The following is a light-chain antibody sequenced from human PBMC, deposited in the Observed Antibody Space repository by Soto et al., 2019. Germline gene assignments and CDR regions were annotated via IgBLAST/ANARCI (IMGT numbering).Light chain of an antibody. V-gene: IGKV3-20*01. Sequence: EIVLTRSPGTLSLSPGERATLSCRASQSVSSTYLAWYQQKPGQAPRLLIYGASSRATGIPDRFSGSGSGTDFTLTISRLEPEDLAVYYCQQYGSSPQTFGQGTKVEIK. J-gene: IGKJ1*01. CDR1: QSVSSTY. CDR3: QQYGSSPQT. CDR2: GAS.